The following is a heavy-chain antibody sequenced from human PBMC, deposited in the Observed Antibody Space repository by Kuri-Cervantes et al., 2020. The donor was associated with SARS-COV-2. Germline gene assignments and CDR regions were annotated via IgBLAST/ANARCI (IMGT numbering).Heavy chain of an antibody. J-gene: IGHJ3*02. CDR1: GFTFSSYG. D-gene: IGHD3-22*01. V-gene: IGHV3-21*01. CDR2: ISSSSSYI. CDR3: ARDPPSMIVPLGAFDI. Sequence: GESLKISCAASGFTFSSYGMHWVRQAPGKGLEWVSSISSSSSYIYYADSVKGRFTISRDNAKNSLYLQMNSLRAEDTAVYYCARDPPSMIVPLGAFDIWGQGTMVTVSS.